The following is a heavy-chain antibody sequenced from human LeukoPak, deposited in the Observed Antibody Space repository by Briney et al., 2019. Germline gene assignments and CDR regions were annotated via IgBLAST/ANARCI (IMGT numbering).Heavy chain of an antibody. CDR3: ARDQAPMAYFDY. CDR1: GGSISSYY. CDR2: IYTSGST. J-gene: IGHJ4*02. Sequence: SETLSLTCTVSGGSISSYYWSWIRQPPGKGLEWIGRIYTSGSTNYNPSLKSRVTMSVDTSKNQFSLKLSSVTAADTAVYYCARDQAPMAYFDYWGQGTLVTVSS. V-gene: IGHV4-4*07. D-gene: IGHD3-10*01.